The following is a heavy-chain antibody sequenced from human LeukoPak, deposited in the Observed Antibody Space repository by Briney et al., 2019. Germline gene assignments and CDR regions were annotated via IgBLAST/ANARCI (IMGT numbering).Heavy chain of an antibody. CDR1: GLTFDNYA. CDR2: FSGDGDST. J-gene: IGHJ4*02. V-gene: IGHV3-43*02. CDR3: AKAYYGSRFSSFDY. D-gene: IGHD3-10*01. Sequence: RGSPRVSCAASGLTFDNYAMHLVRQPPGKGPEWVSLFSGDGDSTYFADSVKGRFTISRDNSKNSLYLQMNSLRTEDTALYYCAKAYYGSRFSSFDYWGQGTLVTVSS.